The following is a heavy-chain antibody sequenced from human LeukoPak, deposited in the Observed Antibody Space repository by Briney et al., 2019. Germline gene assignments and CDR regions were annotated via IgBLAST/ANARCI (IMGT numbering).Heavy chain of an antibody. J-gene: IGHJ4*02. V-gene: IGHV1-2*02. Sequence: GASVKVSCKASGYTFTGYYMHWVRQAPGQGLEWMGWINPNSGGTNYAQKFQGRVTMTRDTSISTAYMELSRLRPDDTAVYYCARTVAGTSQFDYWGQGTLVTVSS. D-gene: IGHD6-19*01. CDR3: ARTVAGTSQFDY. CDR2: INPNSGGT. CDR1: GYTFTGYY.